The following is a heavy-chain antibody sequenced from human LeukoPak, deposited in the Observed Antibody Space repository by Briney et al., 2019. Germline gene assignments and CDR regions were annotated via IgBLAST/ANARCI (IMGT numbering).Heavy chain of an antibody. CDR1: GGSISSSSYY. V-gene: IGHV4-39*01. CDR3: AFTQFGDAFDI. Sequence: SETLSLTCTVSGGSISSSSYYWGWIRRPPGKGLEWIGSIYYSGSTYYNPSLKSRVTISVDTSKNQFSLKLSSVAAADTAVYYCAFTQFGDAFDIWGQGTMVTVSS. CDR2: IYYSGST. D-gene: IGHD3-16*01. J-gene: IGHJ3*02.